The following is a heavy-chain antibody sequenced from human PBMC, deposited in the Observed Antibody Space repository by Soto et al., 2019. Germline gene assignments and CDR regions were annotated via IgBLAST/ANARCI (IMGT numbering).Heavy chain of an antibody. CDR1: GYRFTNYW. D-gene: IGHD2-15*01. CDR2: IYPGDSET. CDR3: ARLSYCCGGSCASYDVMDV. V-gene: IGHV5-51*01. J-gene: IGHJ6*02. Sequence: GESLKISCKGSGYRFTNYWIGWVRQLPGKGLEWMGIIYPGDSETRYSQSFQGQVTISADKSITTAYLQWSSLKASDTAMYYCARLSYCCGGSCASYDVMDVWGQGTSVTVAS.